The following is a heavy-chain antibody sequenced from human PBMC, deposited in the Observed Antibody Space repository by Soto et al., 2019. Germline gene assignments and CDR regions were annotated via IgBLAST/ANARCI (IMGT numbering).Heavy chain of an antibody. J-gene: IGHJ4*02. CDR2: ISSNGGST. D-gene: IGHD5-18*01. V-gene: IGHV3-64D*06. Sequence: VGSLRLSCLASGFTFSSYAMHWVRQAPGKGLEYVSAISSNGGSTYYADSVKGRFTISRDNSKNTLYLQMSSLRAEDTAVYYCVKVRPPDTAMAHYHYWGQGTLVTVSS. CDR1: GFTFSSYA. CDR3: VKVRPPDTAMAHYHY.